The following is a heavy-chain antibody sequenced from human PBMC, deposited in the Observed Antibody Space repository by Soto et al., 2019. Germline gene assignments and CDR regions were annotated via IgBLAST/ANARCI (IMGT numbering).Heavy chain of an antibody. D-gene: IGHD2-15*01. CDR2: IIPIFGTA. J-gene: IGHJ6*02. CDR3: ARGGYCRGGSCSGDYYGMDV. V-gene: IGHV1-69*12. CDR1: GGTFSSYA. Sequence: QVQLVQSGAEVKKPGSSVKVSCKASGGTFSSYAISWVRQAPGQGLEWMGGIIPIFGTANYAQKFQGRVTITADESTRTAYRALSSLRSEDTAVYYCARGGYCRGGSCSGDYYGMDVWGQGTTVTVSS.